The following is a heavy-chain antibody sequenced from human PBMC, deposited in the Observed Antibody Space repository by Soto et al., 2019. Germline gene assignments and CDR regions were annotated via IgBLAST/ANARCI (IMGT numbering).Heavy chain of an antibody. CDR1: GYTFTSYG. CDR3: AIEKEGDYYDSSGYQYVFDY. D-gene: IGHD3-22*01. CDR2: ISAYNGNT. J-gene: IGHJ4*02. V-gene: IGHV1-18*01. Sequence: ASVKVSCKASGYTFTSYGISWVRQAPGQGLEWMGWISAYNGNTNYAQKLQGRVTMTTDTSTSTAYMELRSLRSDDTAVYYCAIEKEGDYYDSSGYQYVFDYWGQGTLVTVSS.